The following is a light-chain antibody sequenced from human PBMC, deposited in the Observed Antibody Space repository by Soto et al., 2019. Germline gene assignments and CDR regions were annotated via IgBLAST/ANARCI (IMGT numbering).Light chain of an antibody. J-gene: IGLJ2*01. CDR3: CSYEGSSTSVV. Sequence: QSVLTQPASVSGSPGQSITISCTGTSSDVGSYNLVSWYQQHPGKAPKLMIYEGSKRPSGFSNRFSGSKSGNTASLTISGRQDEDEADYYCCSYEGSSTSVVFGGGTKLTVL. CDR1: SSDVGSYNL. V-gene: IGLV2-23*01. CDR2: EGS.